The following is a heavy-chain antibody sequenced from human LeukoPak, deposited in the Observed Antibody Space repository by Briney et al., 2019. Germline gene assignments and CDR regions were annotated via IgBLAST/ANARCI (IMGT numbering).Heavy chain of an antibody. CDR2: IKQDGSEK. V-gene: IGHV3-7*01. CDR1: GFTFSSYW. J-gene: IGHJ6*02. Sequence: PGGSLRLSCAASGFTFSSYWMSWVRQAPGKGLEWVANIKQDGSEKYYVDSVKGRFTISRDNAKNSLYLQMNSLRAEDTAVYYRARKYCGGDCHYYYGMDVWGQGTTVTVSS. CDR3: ARKYCGGDCHYYYGMDV. D-gene: IGHD2-21*02.